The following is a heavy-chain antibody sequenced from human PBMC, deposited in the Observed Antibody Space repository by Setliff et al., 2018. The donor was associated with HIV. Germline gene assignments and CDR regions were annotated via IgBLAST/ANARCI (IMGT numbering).Heavy chain of an antibody. D-gene: IGHD1-26*01. CDR3: ARGVGSYYD. V-gene: IGHV4-34*01. CDR1: GGSFSGYY. J-gene: IGHJ4*02. CDR2: INHSGST. Sequence: SETLSLTCAVYGGSFSGYYWSWIRQPPGKGLEWIGEINHSGSTNYNPSLKSRVTISVDTSKNQFSLKLSSVTAADTAMYYCARGVGSYYDWGQGTLVTVSS.